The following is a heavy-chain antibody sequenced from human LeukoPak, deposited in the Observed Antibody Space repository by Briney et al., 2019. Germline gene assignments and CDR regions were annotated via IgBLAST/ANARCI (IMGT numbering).Heavy chain of an antibody. CDR1: GGSFSGYC. V-gene: IGHV4-34*01. D-gene: IGHD1-26*01. Sequence: SETLSLTCAVYGGSFSGYCWSWIRQPPGKGLEWIGEIIHNGSTNYNPPLKSRVTISVDTSKNQFSLKLSSVTAADTAVYYCARGRPRADFDYWGQGTLVTVSS. CDR3: ARGRPRADFDY. J-gene: IGHJ4*02. CDR2: IIHNGST.